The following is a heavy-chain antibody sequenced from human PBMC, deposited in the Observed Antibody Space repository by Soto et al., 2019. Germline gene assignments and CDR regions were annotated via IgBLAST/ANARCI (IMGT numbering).Heavy chain of an antibody. CDR3: ATLYYGSGSYDSWFDP. Sequence: VASVKVSCKASGYTFTSYYMHWVRQAPGQGLEWMGIINPSGGSTSYAQKFQGRVTMTRDTSTSTVYMELSSLRSEDTAVYYCATLYYGSGSYDSWFDPWGQGTLVTVSS. V-gene: IGHV1-46*01. CDR1: GYTFTSYY. J-gene: IGHJ5*02. CDR2: INPSGGST. D-gene: IGHD3-10*01.